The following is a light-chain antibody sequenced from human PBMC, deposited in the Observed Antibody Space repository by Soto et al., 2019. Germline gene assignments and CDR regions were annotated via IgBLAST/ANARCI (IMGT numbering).Light chain of an antibody. V-gene: IGLV2-14*01. CDR1: SSDVGGYDY. Sequence: QSALTQPASVSGSPGQSITISCTGTSSDVGGYDYVSWYQQHPGKAPKVMIYEVSNRPSGVSYRFSGSKSGNTASLTISGLQAEDEADYYCRSYTTSSTRVFGGGTKLTVL. CDR3: RSYTTSSTRV. CDR2: EVS. J-gene: IGLJ2*01.